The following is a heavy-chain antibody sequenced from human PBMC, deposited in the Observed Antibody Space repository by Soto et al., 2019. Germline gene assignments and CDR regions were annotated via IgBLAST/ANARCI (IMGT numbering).Heavy chain of an antibody. Sequence: SETLSLTCTVSGGSISSSSYYWGWIRQPPGKGLEWIGSIYYSGSTYYNPSLKSRVTISVDTSKNQFSLKLSSVTAADTAVYYCARGEVGITMVRGVIPYYYYGMDVWGQGTTVTVSS. D-gene: IGHD3-10*01. CDR3: ARGEVGITMVRGVIPYYYYGMDV. CDR2: IYYSGST. V-gene: IGHV4-39*01. CDR1: GGSISSSSYY. J-gene: IGHJ6*02.